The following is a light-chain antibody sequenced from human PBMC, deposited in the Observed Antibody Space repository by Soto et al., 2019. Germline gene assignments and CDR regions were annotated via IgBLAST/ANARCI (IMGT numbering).Light chain of an antibody. CDR1: QSISSW. CDR2: DAS. Sequence: DIQMTQSPSTLSASVGDRVTITCRASQSISSWLAWYQQKPGKAPKLLIYDASSLESGVPSRFSGSGSGTEFTLTISSLQSEDFVIYYCQQYNKWPRTFGQGTKGDIK. J-gene: IGKJ1*01. CDR3: QQYNKWPRT. V-gene: IGKV1-5*01.